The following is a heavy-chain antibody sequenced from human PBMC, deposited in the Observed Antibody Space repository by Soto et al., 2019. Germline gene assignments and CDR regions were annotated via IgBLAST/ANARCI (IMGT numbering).Heavy chain of an antibody. D-gene: IGHD3-10*01. CDR3: AKGLGSSGSYYNWFDP. Sequence: QVQLVESGGGVVQPGRSLRLSCAASGFTFSSYGMHWVRQAPGKGLEWVAVISYDGSNKYYADSVKGRFTISRDNSKNTLYLQMNSLRAEDTAVYYCAKGLGSSGSYYNWFDPWGQGTLVTVSS. J-gene: IGHJ5*02. CDR1: GFTFSSYG. V-gene: IGHV3-30*18. CDR2: ISYDGSNK.